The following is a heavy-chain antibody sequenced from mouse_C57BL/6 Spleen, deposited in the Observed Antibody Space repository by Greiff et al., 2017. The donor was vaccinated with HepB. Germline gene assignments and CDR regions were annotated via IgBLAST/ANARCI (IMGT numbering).Heavy chain of an antibody. D-gene: IGHD1-1*01. J-gene: IGHJ4*01. CDR2: INPNNGGT. CDR3: ARAFITTVVMDY. V-gene: IGHV1-22*01. CDR1: GYTFTDYN. Sequence: VQLQQSGPELVKPGASVKMSCKASGYTFTDYNMHWVKQSHGKSLEWIGYINPNNGGTSYNQKFKGKATLTVNKSSSTAYMELRSLTSEDSAVYYCARAFITTVVMDYWGQGTSVTVSS.